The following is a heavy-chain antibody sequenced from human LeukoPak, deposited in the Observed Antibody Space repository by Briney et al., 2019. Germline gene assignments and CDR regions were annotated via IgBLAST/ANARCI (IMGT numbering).Heavy chain of an antibody. CDR3: ARHRYTSSSSYFDF. J-gene: IGHJ4*02. Sequence: PSETLSLTCTVSGVSISGYYWTWIRQPPGKGLEWIGYIYSSGSTNYNPSLKSRVTISVDTSKNQFSLRLSFVTAADTAVYYCARHRYTSSSSYFDFWGQGTLVTVSS. CDR2: IYSSGST. V-gene: IGHV4-59*08. CDR1: GVSISGYY. D-gene: IGHD6-6*01.